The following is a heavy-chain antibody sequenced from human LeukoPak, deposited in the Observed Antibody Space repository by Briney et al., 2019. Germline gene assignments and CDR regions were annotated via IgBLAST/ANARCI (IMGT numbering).Heavy chain of an antibody. CDR2: IWYDGSNK. D-gene: IGHD3-10*01. CDR3: SLSGDNDAFDI. V-gene: IGHV3-33*01. CDR1: GFTFSSYG. J-gene: IGHJ3*02. Sequence: PGRSLRLSCAASGFTFSSYGMHWVRQAPGKGLEWVAVIWYDGSNKYYADSVKGRFTISRNAFKNTLYLQMNSLKPEDTAVYYCSLSGDNDAFDIWGQGTKVTVSS.